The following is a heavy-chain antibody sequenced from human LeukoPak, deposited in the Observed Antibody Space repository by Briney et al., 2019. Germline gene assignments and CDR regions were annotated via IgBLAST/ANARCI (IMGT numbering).Heavy chain of an antibody. CDR1: GGTFSSYA. CDR2: IIPIFGTA. V-gene: IGHV1-69*05. Sequence: SVKVSCKASGGTFSSYAISWVRQAPGQGLEWMGGIIPIFGTANYAQKFQGRVTITTDESTSTAYMELSSLRSEDTAVYYCARDRDNWNGFDYWGQGTLVTVSS. D-gene: IGHD1-1*01. J-gene: IGHJ4*02. CDR3: ARDRDNWNGFDY.